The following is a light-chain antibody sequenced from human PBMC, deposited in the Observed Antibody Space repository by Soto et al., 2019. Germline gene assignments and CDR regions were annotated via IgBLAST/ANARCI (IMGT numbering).Light chain of an antibody. J-gene: IGLJ1*01. Sequence: QSALTQPPSVSRSPGQSVAISCTGTSSDVGSYNRVSWYQQPPGTAPKLMIYDVSDRPSGVPDRFSGSKSGNTASLTISGLQAEDEADYYCSSYTSSSTYVFGTGTKVTVL. CDR3: SSYTSSSTYV. V-gene: IGLV2-18*02. CDR1: SSDVGSYNR. CDR2: DVS.